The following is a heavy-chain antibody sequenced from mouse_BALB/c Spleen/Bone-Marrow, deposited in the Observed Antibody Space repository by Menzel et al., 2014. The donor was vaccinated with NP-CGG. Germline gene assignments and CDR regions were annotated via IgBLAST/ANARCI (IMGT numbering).Heavy chain of an antibody. D-gene: IGHD2-4*01. CDR2: IDPANGNT. J-gene: IGHJ3*01. Sequence: VQLKHSGAELVKPGASVKLSCTASGFNIKDTNMHWVKQRPEQGLEWIGRIDPANGNTKYDPKFQGKATITADTSSNTAYLQLSSLTSEDTAVYYCASLDDYIYWGQGTLVTVSA. CDR3: ASLDDYIY. CDR1: GFNIKDTN. V-gene: IGHV14-3*02.